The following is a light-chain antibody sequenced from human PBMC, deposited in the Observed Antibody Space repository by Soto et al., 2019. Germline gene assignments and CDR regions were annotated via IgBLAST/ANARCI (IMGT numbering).Light chain of an antibody. CDR2: GAS. Sequence: EIVLTQSPGTLSLSPGEGATLSCRASQSISSNFLAWYQQKRGQAPRLLIHGASNRATGIPDRFSGSGSGTDFTLTISSLEPEDFAVYYCQQRSNWPLTFGPGTKVDIK. CDR1: QSISSNF. V-gene: IGKV3D-20*02. CDR3: QQRSNWPLT. J-gene: IGKJ3*01.